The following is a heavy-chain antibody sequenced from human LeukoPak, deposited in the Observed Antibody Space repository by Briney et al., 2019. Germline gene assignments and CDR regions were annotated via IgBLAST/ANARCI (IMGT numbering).Heavy chain of an antibody. Sequence: GSLRLSCAASGFTFRSYAMHLVRQAPGMGLEWVAGISYDGSNKYYADSVKGRFTISRDNSKNTLYLQMNSLRAEDTAVYYCARELHSSGWYIGNYNWFDPWGQGTLVTVSS. CDR1: GFTFRSYA. V-gene: IGHV3-30-3*01. CDR2: ISYDGSNK. CDR3: ARELHSSGWYIGNYNWFDP. J-gene: IGHJ5*02. D-gene: IGHD6-19*01.